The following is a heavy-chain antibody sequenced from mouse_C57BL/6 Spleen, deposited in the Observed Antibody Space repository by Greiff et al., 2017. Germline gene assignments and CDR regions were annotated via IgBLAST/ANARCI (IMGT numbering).Heavy chain of an antibody. V-gene: IGHV7-3*01. CDR1: GFTFTDYY. J-gene: IGHJ3*01. Sequence: EVKVVESGGGLVQPGGSLSLSCAASGFTFTDYYMSWVRQPPGKALEWLGFIRNKANGYTTEYSASVKGRFTISRDNSQSILYLQMNALRAEDSAAYYCELGQYEYEGWFAYWGQGTLVTVSA. CDR3: ELGQYEYEGWFAY. D-gene: IGHD2-4*01. CDR2: IRNKANGYTT.